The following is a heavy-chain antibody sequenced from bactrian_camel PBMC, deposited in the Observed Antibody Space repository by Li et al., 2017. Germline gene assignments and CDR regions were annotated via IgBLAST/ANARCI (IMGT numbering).Heavy chain of an antibody. CDR2: IDSAGRV. J-gene: IGHJ6*01. CDR3: AVEGSGAYCSLRALPLGY. V-gene: IGHV3S53*01. Sequence: HVQLVESGGGSVQAGGSLRLSCAVMDNIPSGGPVAGSADRSTCMAWFRQVVGKEREGIAAIDSAGRVRYADSVQGRFTISKDNAENTLLLQMNSLKPEDTAMHYCAVEGSGAYCSLRALPLGYWDQGTQVTVS. D-gene: IGHD3*01. CDR1: GSADRSTC.